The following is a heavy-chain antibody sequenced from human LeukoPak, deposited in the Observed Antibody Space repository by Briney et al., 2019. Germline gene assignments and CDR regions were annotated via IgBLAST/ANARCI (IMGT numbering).Heavy chain of an antibody. CDR2: ISVSGNT. V-gene: IGHV3-23*01. J-gene: IGHJ4*02. CDR3: AKDLYDYGSGSYFDY. CDR1: GFTLSSYA. D-gene: IGHD3-10*01. Sequence: GGSLRLSCAASGFTLSSYAMSWVRQAPGKGLEWVSAISVSGNTYHADSVKGRFTISRDSSKNTLYLQMNRLRAEDTAVYYCAKDLYDYGSGSYFDYWGQGTLVTVSS.